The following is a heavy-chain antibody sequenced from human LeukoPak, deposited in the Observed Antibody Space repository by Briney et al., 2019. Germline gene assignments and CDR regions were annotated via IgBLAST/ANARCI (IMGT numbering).Heavy chain of an antibody. CDR1: GGSISSYY. CDR3: ARQSIPHFGYYYYMDV. V-gene: IGHV4-4*09. D-gene: IGHD2-21*01. J-gene: IGHJ6*03. CDR2: IYTSGST. Sequence: SETLSLTCTVSGGSISSYYWSWIRQPPGKGLEWIGYIYTSGSTNYNPSLKSRVTISVDTSKNQFSLKLSPVTAADTAVYYCARQSIPHFGYYYYMDVWGKGTTVTVSS.